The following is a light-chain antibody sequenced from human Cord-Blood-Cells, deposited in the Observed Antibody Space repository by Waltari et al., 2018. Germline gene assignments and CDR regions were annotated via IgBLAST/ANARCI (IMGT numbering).Light chain of an antibody. CDR3: AAWDDSLNGHYV. J-gene: IGLJ1*01. V-gene: IGLV1-44*01. Sequence: QSVLTQPPSASGTPGQRVTISCSGSSSHIGSNTVNWSPQLPGTAPKLLIYSNNQRPSGGPDRFSGSKSGTSASLAISGLQSEDEADYYCAAWDDSLNGHYVFGTGTKVTVL. CDR2: SNN. CDR1: SSHIGSNT.